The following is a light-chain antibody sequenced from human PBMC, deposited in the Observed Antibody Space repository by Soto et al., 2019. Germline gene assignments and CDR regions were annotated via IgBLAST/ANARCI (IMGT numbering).Light chain of an antibody. CDR3: QQYDSYSSGP. V-gene: IGKV1-9*01. CDR2: AAS. CDR1: QGISSY. Sequence: DIQLTQSPPFLSASVGDRVTITCRASQGISSYLGWYQQKPGKAPKLLIYAASTLGTGVPSRFSGSGSGTEFTLTISNLQPDDFATYYCQQYDSYSSGPFGQGTKVDIK. J-gene: IGKJ1*01.